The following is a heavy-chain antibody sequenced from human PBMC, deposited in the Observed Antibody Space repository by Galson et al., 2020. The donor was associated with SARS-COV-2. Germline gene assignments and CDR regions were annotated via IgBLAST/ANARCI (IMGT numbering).Heavy chain of an antibody. CDR1: GYTFIDYY. CDR3: AATITVASTTSRDALDT. D-gene: IGHD3-10*01. Sequence: ASVKVSCKASGYTFIDYYLHWVRQAPGQGLEWMGWINPKNGDTKYTQKFQGRASMTRDTYINTAYMDLSSLTSDDTAVYFCAATITVASTTSRDALDTWGQGTVVTVSS. CDR2: INPKNGDT. J-gene: IGHJ3*02. V-gene: IGHV1-2*02.